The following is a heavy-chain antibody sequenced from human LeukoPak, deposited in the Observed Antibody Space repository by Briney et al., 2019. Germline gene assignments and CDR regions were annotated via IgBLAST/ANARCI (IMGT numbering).Heavy chain of an antibody. V-gene: IGHV3-66*01. Sequence: PGGSLRLSCAASGFNVSTNYMTWVRQAPGKGLEWVSVLYSGGRTYYAGSVKGRFTISRDNSKNTLYLQMNSLRVEDTAVYYCARDLFPEAGDYWGQGTLVTVSS. CDR1: GFNVSTNY. CDR3: ARDLFPEAGDY. D-gene: IGHD1-14*01. J-gene: IGHJ4*02. CDR2: LYSGGRT.